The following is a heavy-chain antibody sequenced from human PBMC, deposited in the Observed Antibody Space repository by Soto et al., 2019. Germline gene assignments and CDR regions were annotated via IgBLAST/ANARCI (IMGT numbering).Heavy chain of an antibody. D-gene: IGHD1-7*01. CDR2: INHSGRT. CDR1: GGSFSGYY. V-gene: IGHV4-34*01. CDR3: ARVATGTTRWFDP. J-gene: IGHJ5*02. Sequence: QVQLQQWGAGLLKPSETLSLTCAVYGGSFSGYYWSWIRQPPGKGLEWSGEINHSGRTNYNPSLKSRVTIPVDTSKNQFSLKLSYVTAADTAVYYCARVATGTTRWFDPWGQGTLVTVSS.